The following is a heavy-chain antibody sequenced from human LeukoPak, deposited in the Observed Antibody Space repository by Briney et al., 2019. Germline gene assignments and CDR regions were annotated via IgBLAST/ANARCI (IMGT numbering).Heavy chain of an antibody. V-gene: IGHV4-34*01. Sequence: PSETLSLTCAVYGGSFSGYYWSSIRQPPGKGLEWIGEINHSGSTNYNPSLKSRVTISVDTSKNQFSLKLSSVTAADTAVYYCARGDVDTIFGVVIIRPFDYWGQGTLVTVSS. J-gene: IGHJ4*02. D-gene: IGHD3-3*01. CDR1: GGSFSGYY. CDR2: INHSGST. CDR3: ARGDVDTIFGVVIIRPFDY.